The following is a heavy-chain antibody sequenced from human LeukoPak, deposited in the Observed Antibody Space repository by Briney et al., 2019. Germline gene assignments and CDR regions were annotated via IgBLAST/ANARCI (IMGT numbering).Heavy chain of an antibody. CDR2: INTNTGNP. Sequence: ASVKVSCKTSGYTFSSYTITWVRQAPGQGLQWMGWINTNTGNPTYAQGFTGHYVFSLDTSVSTAYLQTSGLTADDTAVYFCGRDPRLGIRGYTYGYIEYWGQGTLVTVSS. D-gene: IGHD5-18*01. V-gene: IGHV7-4-1*02. CDR3: GRDPRLGIRGYTYGYIEY. J-gene: IGHJ4*02. CDR1: GYTFSSYT.